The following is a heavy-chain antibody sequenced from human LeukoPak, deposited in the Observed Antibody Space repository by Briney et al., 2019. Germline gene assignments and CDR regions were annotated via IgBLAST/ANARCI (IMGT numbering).Heavy chain of an antibody. CDR3: PRSHDYGGLYFYYYMDV. CDR1: GGSISSRSDY. V-gene: IGHV4-39*01. D-gene: IGHD4-23*01. CDR2: LDSSGST. Sequence: SETLSLTCTVSGGSISSRSDYWGWIRQTPGKGLEWIGNLDSSGSTYYNPSLKSRVTISVGTSKNQFSLNLRSVTAADTAIYFCPRSHDYGGLYFYYYMDVWGKGTTVTVSS. J-gene: IGHJ6*03.